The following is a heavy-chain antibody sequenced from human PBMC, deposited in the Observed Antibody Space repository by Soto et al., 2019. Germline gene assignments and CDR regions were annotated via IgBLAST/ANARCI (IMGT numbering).Heavy chain of an antibody. CDR2: IYKSATT. CDR3: ARGRYCLTGRCFPNWFDS. J-gene: IGHJ5*01. CDR1: GDSISTVDYF. Sequence: SETLSLTCSVSGDSISTVDYFWAWIRQPPGQALEYIGYIYKSATTYYNPPFESRVAISLDTSKSQFSLNVTSVTAADTAVYFCARGRYCLTGRCFPNWFDSWGQGTLVTVSS. D-gene: IGHD2-15*01. V-gene: IGHV4-30-4*01.